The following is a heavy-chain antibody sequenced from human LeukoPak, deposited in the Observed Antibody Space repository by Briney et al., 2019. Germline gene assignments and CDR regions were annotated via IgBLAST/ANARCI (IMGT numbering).Heavy chain of an antibody. CDR2: IYWDDDK. V-gene: IGHV2-5*02. J-gene: IGHJ4*02. CDR1: GFSLSTSGVG. Sequence: SGPTLVKPTQTLTLTCTFSGFSLSTSGVGVGWIRQPPGKALEWLALIYWDDDKRYSPSLKSRLTITKDTSKNQVVLTMTNMDPVDTAIYYCAHSTFRGPFRGVWSTTYYFDYWGQGTLVTVSS. D-gene: IGHD3-16*01. CDR3: AHSTFRGPFRGVWSTTYYFDY.